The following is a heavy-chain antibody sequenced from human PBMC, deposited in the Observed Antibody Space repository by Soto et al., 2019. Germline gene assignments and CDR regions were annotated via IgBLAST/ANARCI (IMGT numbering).Heavy chain of an antibody. V-gene: IGHV4-4*07. CDR2: IYSSGST. J-gene: IGHJ5*02. CDR3: ARGQRFSDWFDP. D-gene: IGHD3-3*01. CDR1: GGAISTYY. Sequence: LSLTCTVSGGAISTYYWTWIRQPAGKGLEWIGRIYSSGSTKYNPSLQSRVTMSLDTSNNQFSLRLTSVTAADTAVYYCARGQRFSDWFDPWGQGTWVTVS.